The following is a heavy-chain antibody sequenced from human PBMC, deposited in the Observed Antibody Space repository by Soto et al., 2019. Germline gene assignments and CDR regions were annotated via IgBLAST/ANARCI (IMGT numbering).Heavy chain of an antibody. J-gene: IGHJ6*02. D-gene: IGHD6-13*01. CDR3: AITKREVIAAAVTDRYGMDV. Sequence: PSETLSHTCSVSGVSIISHYCSLFRQPPGKGLEWIGYIHHSGSTSYNPSLKSRVTMSVDTSKNQFSLKVSSVTAADTALYYCAITKREVIAAAVTDRYGMDVWGQGTTVTVS. CDR1: GVSIISHY. V-gene: IGHV4-59*08. CDR2: IHHSGST.